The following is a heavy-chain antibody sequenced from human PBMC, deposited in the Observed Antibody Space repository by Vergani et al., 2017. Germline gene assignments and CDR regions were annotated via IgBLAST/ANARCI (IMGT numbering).Heavy chain of an antibody. D-gene: IGHD6-6*01. Sequence: EVQLVESGGGLVQPGRSLRLSCAASGFTFDDYAMHWVRQAPGKGLEWVSGISWNSGSIGYADSVKGRFTISRDNAKNSLYLQMNSLRAEDTALYYCAKGLATKKYSSSSFSYWGQGTLVTVSS. V-gene: IGHV3-9*01. CDR1: GFTFDDYA. J-gene: IGHJ4*02. CDR2: ISWNSGSI. CDR3: AKGLATKKYSSSSFSY.